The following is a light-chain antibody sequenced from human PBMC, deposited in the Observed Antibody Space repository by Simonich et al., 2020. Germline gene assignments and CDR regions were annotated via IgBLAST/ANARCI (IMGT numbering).Light chain of an antibody. CDR2: GAS. CDR1: QIVSSN. J-gene: IGKJ1*01. V-gene: IGKV3-15*01. Sequence: EIVMTQSPATLSVSPGERATLSCRASQIVSSNLARYQHKPGQAPRLLIYGASTRATGIPARFSGSGSGTEFTLTISSMQSEDFAVYYCQQYNNWPRTFGQGTKVEIK. CDR3: QQYNNWPRT.